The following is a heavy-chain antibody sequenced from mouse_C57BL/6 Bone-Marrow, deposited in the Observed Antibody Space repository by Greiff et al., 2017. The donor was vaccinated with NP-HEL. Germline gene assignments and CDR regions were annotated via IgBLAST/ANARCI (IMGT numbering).Heavy chain of an antibody. J-gene: IGHJ3*01. V-gene: IGHV1-50*01. CDR1: GYTFTSYW. Sequence: LQQPGAELVKPGASVKLSCKASGYTFTSYWMQWVKQRPGQGLEWIGEIDPSDSYTNYNQKFKGKATLTVDTSSSTAYMQLSSLTSEDSAVYYCARWDAWFAYWGQGTLVTVSA. D-gene: IGHD4-1*01. CDR3: ARWDAWFAY. CDR2: IDPSDSYT.